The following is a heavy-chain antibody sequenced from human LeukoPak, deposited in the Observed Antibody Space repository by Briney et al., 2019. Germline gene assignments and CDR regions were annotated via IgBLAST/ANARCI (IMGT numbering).Heavy chain of an antibody. CDR1: GYTFSNYD. Sequence: ASVKVSCKASGYTFSNYDISWVRQATGQGLEWMGWLHPNSGDTGYAQKFQGRVTMTRDTSISTAYMELRSLRSEDTAVYYCARGRVSRRGVFDPWGQGTLVTVSS. V-gene: IGHV1-8*01. CDR2: LHPNSGDT. J-gene: IGHJ5*02. CDR3: ARGRVSRRGVFDP. D-gene: IGHD2-2*01.